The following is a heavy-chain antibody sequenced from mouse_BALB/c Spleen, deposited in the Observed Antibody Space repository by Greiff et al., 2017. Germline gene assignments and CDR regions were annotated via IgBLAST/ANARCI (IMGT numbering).Heavy chain of an antibody. Sequence: LQQPGSELVRPGASVKLSCKASGYTFTSYWMHWVKQRPGQGLEWIGNIYPGSGSTNHDEKFKSKTTLNVDTSSSTAYMQRSSLTSEDTAVYYSAKSGYWCFDVWGAGTTVTVSA. V-gene: IGHV1S22*01. J-gene: IGHJ1*01. CDR2: IYPGSGST. D-gene: IGHD1-3*01. CDR1: GYTFTSYW. CDR3: AKSGYWCFDV.